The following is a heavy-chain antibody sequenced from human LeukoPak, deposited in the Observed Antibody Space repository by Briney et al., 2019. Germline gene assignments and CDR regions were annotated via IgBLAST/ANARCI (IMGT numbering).Heavy chain of an antibody. CDR2: IMPGGHI. D-gene: IGHD3-10*01. V-gene: IGHV3-66*01. J-gene: IGHJ4*02. CDR1: GFSVDSVF. Sequence: GGSLRLSCRASGFSVDSVFMNWVRQPPGKGLEWVSFIMPGGHIDYTDSVKGRFTISRDSFKNTLSLQMNSLRVDDSAVYYCARGNSASTTFDFWGQGTLVTVSS. CDR3: ARGNSASTTFDF.